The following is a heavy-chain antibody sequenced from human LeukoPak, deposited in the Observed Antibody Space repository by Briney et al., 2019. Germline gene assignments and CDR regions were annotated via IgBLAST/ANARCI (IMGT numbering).Heavy chain of an antibody. CDR2: IIPIFGTA. V-gene: IGHV1-69*06. CDR1: GGTFSSYA. J-gene: IGHJ4*02. Sequence: SVKVSCKASGGTFSSYAISWVRQAPGEGLEWMGGIIPIFGTANYAQKFQGRVTITADKSTSTDYIELSSLRSEDTAVYYCARVGYYDSSGDDYWGQGTLVTVSS. CDR3: ARVGYYDSSGDDY. D-gene: IGHD3-22*01.